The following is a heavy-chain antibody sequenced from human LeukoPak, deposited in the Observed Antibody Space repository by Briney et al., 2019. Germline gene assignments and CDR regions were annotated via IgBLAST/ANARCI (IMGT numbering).Heavy chain of an antibody. CDR2: ISAYNGNT. CDR1: GYTFTGYY. CDR3: ARGMASYYYYYYMDV. J-gene: IGHJ6*03. V-gene: IGHV1-18*04. D-gene: IGHD2-8*01. Sequence: ASVKVSCKASGYTFTGYYMHWVRQAPGQGLEWMGWISAYNGNTNYAQKLQGRVTMTTDTSTSTAYMELRSLRSDDTAVYYCARGMASYYYYYYMDVWGKGTTVTVSS.